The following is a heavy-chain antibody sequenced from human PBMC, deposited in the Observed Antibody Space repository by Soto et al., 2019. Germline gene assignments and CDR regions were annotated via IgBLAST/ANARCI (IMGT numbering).Heavy chain of an antibody. V-gene: IGHV3-9*02. D-gene: IGHD3-16*01. Sequence: EVQLVESGGGLEQPGGSLRLSCAVSGITPEQNAMHWVRQTPGKGLEWVSGIFWESGGTGYADSVQGRFTISRDNAKNSLFLQMNSLRTEDTALYYCVKDFAAGGARFWGQGTLVIVSS. CDR1: GITPEQNA. CDR2: IFWESGGT. J-gene: IGHJ4*02. CDR3: VKDFAAGGARF.